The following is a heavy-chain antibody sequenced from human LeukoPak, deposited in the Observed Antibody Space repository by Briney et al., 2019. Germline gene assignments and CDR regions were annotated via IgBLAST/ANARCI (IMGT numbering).Heavy chain of an antibody. Sequence: SETLSLTCTVYGGSISSYYWSWIRQPPGKGVEWIGYIYYSGSTNYNPSLKSRVTISVDTSKNQFSLKLSSVTAADTAVYYCARADWGFGNFDLWGRGTLVTVSS. V-gene: IGHV4-59*01. CDR3: ARADWGFGNFDL. CDR1: GGSISSYY. D-gene: IGHD7-27*01. J-gene: IGHJ2*01. CDR2: IYYSGST.